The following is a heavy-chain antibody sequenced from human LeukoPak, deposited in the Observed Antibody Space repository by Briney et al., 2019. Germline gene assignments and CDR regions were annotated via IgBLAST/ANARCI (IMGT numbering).Heavy chain of an antibody. J-gene: IGHJ4*02. Sequence: SEXLSLTCTVSGVSTTNGIYYWAWIRQSPGKGLEWIGSVHNVGSTYYDLSLRSRVTMSIDTSKNQFSLRLNSVTAADTAVYYCARHAEYNSGWHFYLDHWGQGILVTVSS. V-gene: IGHV4-39*01. CDR2: VHNVGST. CDR3: ARHAEYNSGWHFYLDH. CDR1: GVSTTNGIYY. D-gene: IGHD6-19*01.